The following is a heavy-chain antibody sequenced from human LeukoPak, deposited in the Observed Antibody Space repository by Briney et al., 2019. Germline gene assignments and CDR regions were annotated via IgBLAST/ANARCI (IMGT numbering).Heavy chain of an antibody. CDR2: ISGSGGST. CDR1: GFTFSSYA. Sequence: PGGSLRLSCAASGFTFSSYAMSWVRQAPGKGLERVSAISGSGGSTYYADSVKGRFTISRDNSKNTLYLQMNSLRAEDTAVYYCAKLISYGEDFDPWGQGTLVTVSS. J-gene: IGHJ5*02. V-gene: IGHV3-23*01. D-gene: IGHD4-17*01. CDR3: AKLISYGEDFDP.